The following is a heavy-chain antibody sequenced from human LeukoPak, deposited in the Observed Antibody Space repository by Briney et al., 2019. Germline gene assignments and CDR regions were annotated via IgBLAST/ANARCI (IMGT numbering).Heavy chain of an antibody. D-gene: IGHD1-26*01. V-gene: IGHV4-34*01. Sequence: SQTLSLTCAVYGGSFSGYYWSWIRQPPGKGLEWIGEINHSGSTNYNPSLKSRVTISVGTSKNQFSLKLSSVTAADTAVYYCARRPLPVDIVGAQSDYYFDYWGQGTLVTVSS. CDR1: GGSFSGYY. CDR2: INHSGST. J-gene: IGHJ4*02. CDR3: ARRPLPVDIVGAQSDYYFDY.